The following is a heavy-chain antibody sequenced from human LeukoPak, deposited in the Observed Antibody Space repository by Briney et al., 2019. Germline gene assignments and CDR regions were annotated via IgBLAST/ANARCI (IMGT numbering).Heavy chain of an antibody. CDR3: AKDYSDSRVADVFFEY. J-gene: IGHJ4*02. V-gene: IGHV3-23*01. D-gene: IGHD2-15*01. CDR1: GLTFSDYA. Sequence: GGSLRLSCAASGLTFSDYAVSWFRQAPGKGLEWVSGITSGFTPHYADSVKGRFTISRENSKNTFHLRLNSLRAEDTAVYYCAKDYSDSRVADVFFEYWGQGTLVTVSS. CDR2: ITSGFTP.